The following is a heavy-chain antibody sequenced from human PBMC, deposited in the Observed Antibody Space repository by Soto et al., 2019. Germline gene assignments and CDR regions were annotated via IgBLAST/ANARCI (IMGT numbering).Heavy chain of an antibody. V-gene: IGHV3-23*01. D-gene: IGHD1-1*01. CDR2: ISGGGGSS. CDR1: GFTFSCYA. J-gene: IGHJ4*02. CDR3: AKAPSVMNGTPYYFCY. Sequence: PGGSLRLSCAASGFTFSCYAMNWVRQAPGKGLEWVSGISGGGGSSFYADTVRGRFTISRDNSKDTLFLQMNSLRAEDTAIYYCAKAPSVMNGTPYYFCYWGQGTLVSVSS.